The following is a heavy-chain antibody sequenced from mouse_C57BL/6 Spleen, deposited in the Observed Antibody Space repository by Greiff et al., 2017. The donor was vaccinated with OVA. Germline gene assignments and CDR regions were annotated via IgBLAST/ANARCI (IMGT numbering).Heavy chain of an antibody. Sequence: QVQLQQPGAELVMPGASVKLSCKASGYTFTSYWMHWVKQRPGQGLEWIGEIDPSDSYPNYNQKFKGKSTSTVDKSSSTAYMQLSSLTSEDSAVYYCARWYSSGQSFAYWGQGTLVTVSA. J-gene: IGHJ3*01. CDR2: IDPSDSYP. D-gene: IGHD3-2*02. V-gene: IGHV1-69*01. CDR1: GYTFTSYW. CDR3: ARWYSSGQSFAY.